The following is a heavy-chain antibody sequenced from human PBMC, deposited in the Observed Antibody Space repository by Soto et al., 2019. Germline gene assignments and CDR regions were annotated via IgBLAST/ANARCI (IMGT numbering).Heavy chain of an antibody. CDR2: IGTAGDT. V-gene: IGHV3-13*01. CDR1: GFTFSSYD. Sequence: GGSLRLSCAASGFTFSSYDMHWVRQATGKGLEWVSAIGTAGDTYYPGSVKGRFTISRENAKNSLYLQMNSLRAGDTAVYYCARVTMVRGVITGFDYWGQGTLVTVSS. J-gene: IGHJ4*02. D-gene: IGHD3-10*01. CDR3: ARVTMVRGVITGFDY.